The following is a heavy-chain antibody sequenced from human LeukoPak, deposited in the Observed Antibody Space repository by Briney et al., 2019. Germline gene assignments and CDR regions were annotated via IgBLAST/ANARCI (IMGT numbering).Heavy chain of an antibody. V-gene: IGHV3-30-3*01. Sequence: GGSLRLSCAASGFTFSSYAMNWVRQAPGKGLEWVAIISSDGSNKYYADSVKGRFTISRDNSKNTLYLQMNSLRAEDTAVYYCAKVMVRGVIITGEFDYWGQGTLVTVSS. CDR2: ISSDGSNK. J-gene: IGHJ4*02. CDR3: AKVMVRGVIITGEFDY. CDR1: GFTFSSYA. D-gene: IGHD3-10*01.